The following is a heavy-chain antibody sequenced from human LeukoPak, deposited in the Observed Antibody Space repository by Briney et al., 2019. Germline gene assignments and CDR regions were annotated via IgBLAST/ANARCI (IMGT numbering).Heavy chain of an antibody. CDR1: GFTFSSYA. CDR2: ISGSGGST. V-gene: IGHV3-23*01. Sequence: GGSLRLSCAASGFTFSSYAMSWVRQAPGKGLEWVSAISGSGGSTYYADSVKGRFTISRDNSKNTLYLQMNSLRAEDTAVHYCAKVGYGTDAFDIWGQGTMVTVSS. D-gene: IGHD4-17*01. CDR3: AKVGYGTDAFDI. J-gene: IGHJ3*02.